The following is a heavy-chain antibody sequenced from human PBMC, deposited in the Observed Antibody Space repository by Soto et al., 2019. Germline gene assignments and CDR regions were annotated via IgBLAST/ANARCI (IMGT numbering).Heavy chain of an antibody. Sequence: GGSLRLSCAASGFTFSSYGMHWVRQAPGKGLEWVAVISYDGSNKYYADSVKGRFTISRDNSKNTLYLQMNSLRAEDTAVYYCAKVGYSSSWYGGYYYGMDVWGQGTTVTVSS. D-gene: IGHD6-13*01. CDR2: ISYDGSNK. CDR1: GFTFSSYG. V-gene: IGHV3-30*18. CDR3: AKVGYSSSWYGGYYYGMDV. J-gene: IGHJ6*02.